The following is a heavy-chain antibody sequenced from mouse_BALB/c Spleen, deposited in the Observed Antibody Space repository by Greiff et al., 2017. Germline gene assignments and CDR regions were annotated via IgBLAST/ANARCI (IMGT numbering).Heavy chain of an antibody. CDR1: GFTFSSYG. D-gene: IGHD1-1*02. CDR2: ISSGGSYT. V-gene: IGHV5-6*01. Sequence: EVQGVESGGDLVKPGGSLKLSCAASGFTFSSYGMSWVRQTPDKRLEWVATISSGGSYTYYPDSVKGRFTISRDNAKNTLFLQMTSLRSEDTAMYYCASGNAMDYWGQGTTVTVSS. CDR3: ASGNAMDY. J-gene: IGHJ4*01.